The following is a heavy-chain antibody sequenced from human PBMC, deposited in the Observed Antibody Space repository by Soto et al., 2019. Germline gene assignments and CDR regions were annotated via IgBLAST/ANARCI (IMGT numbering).Heavy chain of an antibody. CDR1: GGTFSSYA. CDR3: ARVQGITIFQATFDY. Sequence: GASVKVSCKASGGTFSSYAISWVRQDPGQGLEWMGGIIPIFGTANYAQKFQGRVTITADESTSTAYMELSSLRSEDTAVYYCARVQGITIFQATFDYWGQGTLVTVSS. CDR2: IIPIFGTA. D-gene: IGHD3-3*01. J-gene: IGHJ4*02. V-gene: IGHV1-69*13.